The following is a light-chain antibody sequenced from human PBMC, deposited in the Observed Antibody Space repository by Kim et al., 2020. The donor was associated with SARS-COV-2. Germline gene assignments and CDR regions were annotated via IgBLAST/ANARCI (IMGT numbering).Light chain of an antibody. V-gene: IGLV7-43*01. J-gene: IGLJ3*02. CDR3: LLYYGGAQPWV. Sequence: TVTLTYSSSTAAVTSGYYPNWVQQKPGQAPRALIYSTINKHSWTPARLSGSLLGGKAALTLSGVQPEDEAEYYCLLYYGGAQPWVFGGGTQLTVL. CDR1: TAAVTSGYY. CDR2: STI.